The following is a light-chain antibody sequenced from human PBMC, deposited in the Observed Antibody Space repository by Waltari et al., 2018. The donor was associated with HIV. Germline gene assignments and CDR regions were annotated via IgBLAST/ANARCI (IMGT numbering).Light chain of an antibody. CDR1: QSISSW. V-gene: IGKV1-5*03. CDR2: KAS. Sequence: DIQMTQSPSTLSASVGDRVTITCRASQSISSWLAWYQQKPGKAPKLLIYKASSLESGVPSRFSGSGSGTEFTLTISSLQPDDFATYYCQQYNSYTYTFGQGIKLEIK. J-gene: IGKJ2*01. CDR3: QQYNSYTYT.